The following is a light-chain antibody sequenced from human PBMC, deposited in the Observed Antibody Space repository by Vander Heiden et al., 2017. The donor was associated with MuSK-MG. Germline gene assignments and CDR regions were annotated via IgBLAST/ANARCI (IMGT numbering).Light chain of an antibody. CDR3: QQDNSSLNT. CDR1: QSISSW. V-gene: IGKV1-5*03. Sequence: DIQMTQSPSTLSASVGDRVTITCRASQSISSWLAWYQQKPGKAPKLLIYKASSLESGVPSRFSGSGSGTEFTLTISSLQPDDFATYYCQQDNSSLNTFGQGTKMEIK. CDR2: KAS. J-gene: IGKJ2*01.